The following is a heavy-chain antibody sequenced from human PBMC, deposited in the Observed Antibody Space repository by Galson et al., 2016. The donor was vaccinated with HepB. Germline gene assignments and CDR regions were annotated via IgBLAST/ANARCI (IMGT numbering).Heavy chain of an antibody. CDR1: GFTFSSYA. CDR2: ISFDGSNN. CDR3: ARDDDYVWGTYRYTRTVPQYYFDY. J-gene: IGHJ4*02. D-gene: IGHD3-16*02. V-gene: IGHV3-30-3*01. Sequence: SLRLSCAASGFTFSSYAMHWVRQAPGEGLEWVAVISFDGSNNLYADSVKGRFTISRDNSKNTLYLQMNSLRAEDTAVYYCARDDDYVWGTYRYTRTVPQYYFDYWGQGTLVTVSS.